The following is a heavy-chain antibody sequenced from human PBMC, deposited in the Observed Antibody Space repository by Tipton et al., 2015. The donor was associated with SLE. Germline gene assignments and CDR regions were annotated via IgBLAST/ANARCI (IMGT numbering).Heavy chain of an antibody. Sequence: TLSLTCSVSGDSISSDHWSWIRQPPGKGLEWIGYIYYSGSTNYNPSLKSRVTMSVDTSMNQFSLKLTSVTAADTAVYYCARGMLTWRGAIIGVDVWGQGTSVNVSS. V-gene: IGHV4-59*08. CDR3: ARGMLTWRGAIIGVDV. J-gene: IGHJ6*02. D-gene: IGHD2-8*01. CDR1: GDSISSDH. CDR2: IYYSGST.